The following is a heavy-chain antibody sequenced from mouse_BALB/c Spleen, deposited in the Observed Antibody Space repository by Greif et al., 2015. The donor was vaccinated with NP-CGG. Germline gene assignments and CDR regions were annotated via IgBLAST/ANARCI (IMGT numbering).Heavy chain of an antibody. CDR3: ARSEYSGTWFAY. CDR1: GFTFSSFG. V-gene: IGHV5-17*02. CDR2: ISSGSSTI. J-gene: IGHJ3*01. D-gene: IGHD1-1*01. Sequence: EVKLMESGGGLVQPGGSRKLSCAASGFTFSSFGMHWVRQAPEKGLEWVAYISSGSSTIYYADTVKGRFTISRDNPKNTLFLQMTSLRSEDTAMYYCARSEYSGTWFAYWGQGTLVTVSA.